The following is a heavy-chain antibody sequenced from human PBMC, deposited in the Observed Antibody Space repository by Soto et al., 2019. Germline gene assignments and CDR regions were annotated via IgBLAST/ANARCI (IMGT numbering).Heavy chain of an antibody. CDR3: ARHLSDYGDALDI. J-gene: IGHJ3*02. D-gene: IGHD4-17*01. CDR1: GYSFTSYW. Sequence: GESLKISCKGSGYSFTSYWIGWVRQMPGKGLEWMGIIYPGDSDTRYSPSFQGQVTISADKSISTAYLQWSSLKASDTAMYYCARHLSDYGDALDIWGQGTMVTVSS. CDR2: IYPGDSDT. V-gene: IGHV5-51*01.